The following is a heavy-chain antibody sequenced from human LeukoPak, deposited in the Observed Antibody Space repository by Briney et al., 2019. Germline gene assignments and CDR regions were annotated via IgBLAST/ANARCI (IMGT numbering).Heavy chain of an antibody. J-gene: IGHJ4*02. CDR3: ARSSWDTAMVLDQ. Sequence: ASVKVSCKASGYTFTSYYMHWVRQAPGQGLEWMGIINPSGGSTSYAQKFQGRVTMTRDTSTGTVYMELSSLRSENTAVYYCARSSWDTAMVLDQWRQETLVTVSS. CDR2: INPSGGST. CDR1: GYTFTSYY. V-gene: IGHV1-46*01. D-gene: IGHD5-18*01.